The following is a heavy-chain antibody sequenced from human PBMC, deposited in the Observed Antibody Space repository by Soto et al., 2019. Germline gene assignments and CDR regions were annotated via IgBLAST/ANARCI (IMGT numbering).Heavy chain of an antibody. J-gene: IGHJ4*02. CDR1: GNTFTYRY. V-gene: IGHV1-45*02. D-gene: IGHD1-26*01. CDR3: ASGGAGSGPFTWELPDH. Sequence: QMQLVQSGAEVKKTGSTVTVSCKALGNTFTYRYLHWVRQAPGQALEWMGWITPFSGDVHYAQKFQERATITRDRSIXTAXXXXXXXRSEDTAMYYCASGGAGSGPFTWELPDHWGQGTLVTVSS. CDR2: ITPFSGDV.